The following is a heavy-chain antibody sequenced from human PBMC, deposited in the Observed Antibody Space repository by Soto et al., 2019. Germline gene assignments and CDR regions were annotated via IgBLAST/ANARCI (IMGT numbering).Heavy chain of an antibody. D-gene: IGHD6-6*01. Sequence: QLQLQESGPGLVKPSETLSLTCTVSGGSISSSSYYWGWIRQPPGKGLEWIGSIYYSGRTYYNPSLKSRVTISLDTSKNQFSLKLSSVTAADTAVYYCSRLISSSLLFDYWGQGTLVTVSS. CDR3: SRLISSSLLFDY. J-gene: IGHJ4*02. V-gene: IGHV4-39*01. CDR2: IYYSGRT. CDR1: GGSISSSSYY.